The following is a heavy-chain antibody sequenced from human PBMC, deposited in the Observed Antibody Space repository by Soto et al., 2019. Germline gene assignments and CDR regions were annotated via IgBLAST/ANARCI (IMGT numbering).Heavy chain of an antibody. CDR1: GFTFSSYW. CDR2: IKQDGSEK. Sequence: GGSLRLSCAASGFTFSSYWMSWVRQAPGKGLEWVANIKQDGSEKYYVDSVKGRFTISRDNAKNSRYLQMNSLRAEDTAVYYCARERYYGSGSYYKDGAFDIWGQGTMVTVSS. V-gene: IGHV3-7*01. D-gene: IGHD3-10*01. CDR3: ARERYYGSGSYYKDGAFDI. J-gene: IGHJ3*02.